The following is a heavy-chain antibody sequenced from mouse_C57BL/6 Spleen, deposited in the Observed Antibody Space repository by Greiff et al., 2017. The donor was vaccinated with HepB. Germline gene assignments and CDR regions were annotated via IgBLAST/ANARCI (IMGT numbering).Heavy chain of an antibody. CDR3: ARVYSNYAWFAY. CDR2: IYPGDGDT. D-gene: IGHD2-5*01. V-gene: IGHV1-80*01. Sequence: QVHVKQSGAELVKPGASVKISCKASGYAFSSYWMNWVKQRPGKGLEWIGQIYPGDGDTNYNGKFKGKATLTADKSSSTAYMQLSSLTSEDSAVYFCARVYSNYAWFAYWGQGTLVTVSA. J-gene: IGHJ3*01. CDR1: GYAFSSYW.